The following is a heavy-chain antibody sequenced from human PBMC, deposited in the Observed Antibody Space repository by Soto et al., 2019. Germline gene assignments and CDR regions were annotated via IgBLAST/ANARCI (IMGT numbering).Heavy chain of an antibody. CDR3: ARRGYSSSWYYYSYYGMDV. V-gene: IGHV1-8*01. D-gene: IGHD6-13*01. J-gene: IGHJ6*02. CDR2: MNPNSGNT. CDR1: GYTFTSYD. Sequence: QVQLVQSGAEVKKPGASVQVSCKASGYTFTSYDINWVRQATGQGLEWMGWMNPNSGNTGYAQKFQGRVTMTRNTSISTAYMELSSLRSADTAVYYCARRGYSSSWYYYSYYGMDVWGQGTTVTVS.